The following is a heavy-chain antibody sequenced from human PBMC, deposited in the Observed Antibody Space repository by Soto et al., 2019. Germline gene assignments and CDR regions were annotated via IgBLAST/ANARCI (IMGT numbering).Heavy chain of an antibody. V-gene: IGHV1-69*13. CDR3: ASWMTAYHYDGSVSTYYLDY. J-gene: IGHJ4*02. Sequence: GASVKVSCKASGGSFSSYGINWVRQAPGQGLEWMGGIIPIFGTAKYAQKFQGRVTITADESTRTAYMELSSLRSEDTAVYYCASWMTAYHYDGSVSTYYLDYWGQGTLVTVSS. CDR2: IIPIFGTA. D-gene: IGHD3-22*01. CDR1: GGSFSSYG.